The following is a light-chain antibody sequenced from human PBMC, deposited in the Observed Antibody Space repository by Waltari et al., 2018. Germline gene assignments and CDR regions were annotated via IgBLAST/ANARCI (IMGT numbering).Light chain of an antibody. V-gene: IGLV1-47*01. CDR3: AAWDDSLSGWV. CDR2: RSD. CDR1: SYNIVTNY. J-gene: IGLJ3*02. Sequence: QSVLTQPPSASGPPGQRVTISCSGSSYNIVTNYTYWYQQLPATAPKLLIYRSDQRPSGVPDRFSGSKSGTSASLAISGLRSEDEADYYCAAWDDSLSGWVFGGGTKLTVL.